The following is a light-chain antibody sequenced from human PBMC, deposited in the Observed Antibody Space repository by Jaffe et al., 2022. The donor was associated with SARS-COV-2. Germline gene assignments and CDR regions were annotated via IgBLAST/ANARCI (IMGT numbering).Light chain of an antibody. J-gene: IGLJ1*01. CDR3: CSYAGITIL. Sequence: QSALTQPASVSGSPGQSITISCTGTNSDVGNYDLVSWYQQHPGKAPKVIIFEVNKRPSGVSNRFSGSKSGNTASLTISGLHLEDEAEYYCCSYAGITILFGTGTKVTVL. CDR1: NSDVGNYDL. V-gene: IGLV2-23*02. CDR2: EVN.